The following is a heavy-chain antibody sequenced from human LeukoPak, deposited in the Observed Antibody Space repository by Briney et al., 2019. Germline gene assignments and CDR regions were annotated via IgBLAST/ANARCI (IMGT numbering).Heavy chain of an antibody. CDR1: GGYFSSYY. Sequence: SETLSLTCTVSGGYFSSYYWSWIRQPPGRGLEWIGYIYYTGSTNYNPSLGGRVSISVDTSKNQFSLKLTSVTAADTAVYYCAREGYCSGGNCYRFAMDVWGQGTTVTVSS. V-gene: IGHV4-59*01. D-gene: IGHD2-15*01. J-gene: IGHJ6*02. CDR3: AREGYCSGGNCYRFAMDV. CDR2: IYYTGST.